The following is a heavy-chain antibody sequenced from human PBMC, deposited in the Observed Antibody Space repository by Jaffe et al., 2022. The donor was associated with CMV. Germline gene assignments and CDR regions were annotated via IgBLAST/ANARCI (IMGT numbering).Heavy chain of an antibody. D-gene: IGHD6-19*01. V-gene: IGHV3-48*03. J-gene: IGHJ4*02. CDR2: ISSSGSTI. CDR1: GFTFSSYE. Sequence: EVQLVESGGGLVQPGGSLRLSCAASGFTFSSYEMNWVRQAPGKGLEWVSYISSSGSTIYYADSVKGRFTISRDNAKNSLYLQMNSLRAEDTAVYYCARVGYSSGWYSDYWGQGTLVTVSS. CDR3: ARVGYSSGWYSDY.